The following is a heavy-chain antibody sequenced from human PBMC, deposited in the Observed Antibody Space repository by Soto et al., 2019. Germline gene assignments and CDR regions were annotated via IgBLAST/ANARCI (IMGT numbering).Heavy chain of an antibody. Sequence: GGSLRLSCAASGFTFGDYAMSWFRQAPGKGLEWVGFIRSKAYGGTTEYAASVKGRFTISRDDSKSIAHLQMNSLKTEDTAVYYCTRAILTGYQWNYYYGMDVWGQGTTVTVSS. V-gene: IGHV3-49*03. D-gene: IGHD3-9*01. CDR3: TRAILTGYQWNYYYGMDV. J-gene: IGHJ6*02. CDR2: IRSKAYGGTT. CDR1: GFTFGDYA.